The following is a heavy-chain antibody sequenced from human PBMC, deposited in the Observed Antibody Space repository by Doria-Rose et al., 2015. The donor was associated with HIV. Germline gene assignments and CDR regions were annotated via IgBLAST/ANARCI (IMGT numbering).Heavy chain of an antibody. CDR2: TEYRSKWYH. V-gene: IGHV6-1*01. Sequence: VQLQQSGPGLVKPSQTLSLTCAISGDSVSSDSAAWNWIRLSPSRGLEWLGTTEYRSKWYHAYAVFVKGRITINPDTSKNQFSLHLSSVTPEDTAVYYCARAPRYYYEYNVYYDGFDYWGQGTLVTVSS. J-gene: IGHJ4*02. CDR1: GDSVSSDSAA. CDR3: ARAPRYYYEYNVYYDGFDY. D-gene: IGHD3-22*01.